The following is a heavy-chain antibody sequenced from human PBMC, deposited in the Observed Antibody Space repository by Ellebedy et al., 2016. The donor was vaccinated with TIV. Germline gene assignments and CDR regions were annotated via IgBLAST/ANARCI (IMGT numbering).Heavy chain of an antibody. V-gene: IGHV3-23*01. CDR2: ISGSGGST. J-gene: IGHJ5*02. D-gene: IGHD6-13*01. Sequence: GESLKISXAASGFTFSSYTMRWVRQAPGKGLEWVSDISGSGGSTYYADSVKGRFTISRDNSKNTLYLQVNSLRVEDTAVYYCAKGITAAVVEGSLFDPWGQGTLVTVSS. CDR3: AKGITAAVVEGSLFDP. CDR1: GFTFSSYT.